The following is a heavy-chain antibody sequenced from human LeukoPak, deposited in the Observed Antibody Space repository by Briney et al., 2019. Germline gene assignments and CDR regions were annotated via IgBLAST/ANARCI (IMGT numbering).Heavy chain of an antibody. D-gene: IGHD6-13*01. CDR1: GFTFDDYA. J-gene: IGHJ2*01. CDR2: ISWNSGSI. V-gene: IGHV3-9*03. CDR3: AKGDSSSWYWYFDL. Sequence: GRSLRLSCAASGFTFDDYAMHWVRQAPGKGLEWVSGISWNSGSIGYADSVKGRLTISRDNAKNSLYLQMNSLRAEDMALYYCAKGDSSSWYWYFDLWGRGTLVTVSS.